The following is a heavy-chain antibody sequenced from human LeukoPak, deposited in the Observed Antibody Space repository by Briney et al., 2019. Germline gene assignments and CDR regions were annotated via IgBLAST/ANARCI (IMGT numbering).Heavy chain of an antibody. D-gene: IGHD3-22*01. CDR1: GFTFSSYA. J-gene: IGHJ4*02. CDR2: ISGSGGST. V-gene: IGHV3-23*01. Sequence: GGSLRLSCAASGFTFSSYAMSWVRQAPGKGLEWVSAISGSGGSTYYADSVKGRFTISRDNSKNTLYLQMNSLRAKDTAVYYCAKGGSYYEDYFDYWGQGTLVTVSS. CDR3: AKGGSYYEDYFDY.